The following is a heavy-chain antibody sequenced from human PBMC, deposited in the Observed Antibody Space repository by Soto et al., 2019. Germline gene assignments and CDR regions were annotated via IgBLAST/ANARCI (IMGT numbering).Heavy chain of an antibody. CDR1: GFTFDDYA. CDR3: AKVVSSWYNYFDY. CDR2: ISWNSGSI. V-gene: IGHV3-9*01. Sequence: GGSLRLSCSASGFTFDDYAMHWVRQAPGKGLEWVSGISWNSGSIGYADSVKGRFTISRDNAKNSLYLQMNSLRAEDTALYYCAKVVSSWYNYFDYWGQGTLVTVSS. J-gene: IGHJ4*02. D-gene: IGHD6-13*01.